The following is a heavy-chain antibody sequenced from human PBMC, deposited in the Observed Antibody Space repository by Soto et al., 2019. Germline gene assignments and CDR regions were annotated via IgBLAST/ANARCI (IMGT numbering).Heavy chain of an antibody. D-gene: IGHD2-2*02. V-gene: IGHV3-23*01. CDR1: GFTFSSYA. J-gene: IGHJ6*02. CDR3: AKDRDVVPAAIRAEGYGMDV. CDR2: ISGSGGST. Sequence: GGSLRLSCAASGFTFSSYAMSWVRQAPGKGLEWVSAISGSGGSTYYADSVKGRFTISRDNSKNTLYLQMNSLRAEDTAVYYCAKDRDVVPAAIRAEGYGMDVWGQGTRSPSP.